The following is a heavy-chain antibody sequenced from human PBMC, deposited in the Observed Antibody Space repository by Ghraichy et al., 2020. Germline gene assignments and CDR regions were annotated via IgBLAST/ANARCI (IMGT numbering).Heavy chain of an antibody. CDR3: ARGPSITIFGVVSVRGGGYYYGMDV. Sequence: ASVKVSCKASGYTFTSYGISWVRQAPGQGLEWMGWISAYNGNTNYAQKLQGRVTMTTDTSTSTAYMELRSLRSDDTAVYYCARGPSITIFGVVSVRGGGYYYGMDVWGQGTTVTVSS. CDR1: GYTFTSYG. J-gene: IGHJ6*02. D-gene: IGHD3-3*01. V-gene: IGHV1-18*01. CDR2: ISAYNGNT.